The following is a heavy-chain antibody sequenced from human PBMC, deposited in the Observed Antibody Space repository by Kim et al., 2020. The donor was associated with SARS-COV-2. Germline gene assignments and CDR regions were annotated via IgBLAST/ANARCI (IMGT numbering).Heavy chain of an antibody. CDR3: ARGLTYYDFWSGYAPLDYYYMDV. Sequence: SETLSLTCAVYGGSFSGYYWSWIRQPPGKGLEWIGEINHSGSTNYNPSLKSRVTISVDTSKNQFSLKLSSVTAADTAVYYCARGLTYYDFWSGYAPLDYYYMDVWGKGTTVTVSS. J-gene: IGHJ6*03. CDR2: INHSGST. V-gene: IGHV4-34*01. CDR1: GGSFSGYY. D-gene: IGHD3-3*01.